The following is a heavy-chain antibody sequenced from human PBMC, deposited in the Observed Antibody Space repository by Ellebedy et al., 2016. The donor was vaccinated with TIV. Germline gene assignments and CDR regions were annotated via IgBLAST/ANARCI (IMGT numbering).Heavy chain of an antibody. Sequence: GESLKISCAASGFTFSSYGMHWVRQAPGKGLEWVAVIWYDGSNKYYADSVKGRFTISRDNAKNTLYLQMNSLRAEDTAVYYCARDVLGPRGYWGQGTLVTVSS. CDR2: IWYDGSNK. D-gene: IGHD3-16*01. J-gene: IGHJ4*02. CDR3: ARDVLGPRGY. V-gene: IGHV3-33*01. CDR1: GFTFSSYG.